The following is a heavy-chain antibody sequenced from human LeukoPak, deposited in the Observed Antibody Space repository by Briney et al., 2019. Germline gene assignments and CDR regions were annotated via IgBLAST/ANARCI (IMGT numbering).Heavy chain of an antibody. CDR3: ARLYSGWYYYYMDV. J-gene: IGHJ6*03. CDR2: MIHSGST. Sequence: SETLSLTCAVYGGSFSGYSWSWIRQPPGKGLEWVGEMIHSGSTNYNPSLKSRVTISVDTSKNQFSLKVSSVTAADTAVYYCARLYSGWYYYYMDVWGKGTTVTISS. D-gene: IGHD6-19*01. CDR1: GGSFSGYS. V-gene: IGHV4-34*12.